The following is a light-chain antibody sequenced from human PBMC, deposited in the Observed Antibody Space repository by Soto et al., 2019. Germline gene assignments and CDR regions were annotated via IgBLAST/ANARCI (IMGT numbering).Light chain of an antibody. V-gene: IGKV1-39*01. CDR3: QQSYSPPLT. CDR2: DAS. CDR1: QNINIY. J-gene: IGKJ4*01. Sequence: ESQMTQAPAALSPSLGAIVTISCQASQNINIYLNWYQQKPGTAPKLLSYDASNLQTGVPSRFSGSGSGTDFTLTISSLQPEDFVTYYCQQSYSPPLTFGGGTNVDIK.